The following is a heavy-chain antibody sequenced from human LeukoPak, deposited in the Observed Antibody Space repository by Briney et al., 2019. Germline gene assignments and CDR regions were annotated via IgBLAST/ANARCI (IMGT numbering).Heavy chain of an antibody. D-gene: IGHD6-19*01. V-gene: IGHV4-34*01. J-gene: IGHJ4*02. CDR2: INHSGST. CDR1: GGSFSGYY. CDR3: ARRKKFGEGIAVAGLDY. Sequence: SETLSLTCAVYGGSFSGYYWSWIRQPPGKGLEWIVEINHSGSTNYNPSLKSRVTISVDTSKSQFSLKLSSVTAADTAVYYCARRKKFGEGIAVAGLDYWGQGTLVTVSS.